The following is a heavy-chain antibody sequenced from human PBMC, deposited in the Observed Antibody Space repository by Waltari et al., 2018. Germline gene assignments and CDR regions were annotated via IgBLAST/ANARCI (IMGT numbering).Heavy chain of an antibody. CDR2: ISSSSSTI. Sequence: EVQLVESGGGLVQPGGSLRLSCAASGFTFSSYSMNWVRQAPGKGLEWGSYISSSSSTIYYADSVKCRFTISRDNAKNSLYLQMNSLRAEDTAVYYCARVLQAPTIVSQYYYYYMDVWGKGTTVTVSS. V-gene: IGHV3-48*04. CDR3: ARVLQAPTIVSQYYYYYMDV. D-gene: IGHD2-15*01. J-gene: IGHJ6*03. CDR1: GFTFSSYS.